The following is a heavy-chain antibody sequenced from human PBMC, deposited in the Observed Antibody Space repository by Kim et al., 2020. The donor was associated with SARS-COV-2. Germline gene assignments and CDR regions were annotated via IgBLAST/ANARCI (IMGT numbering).Heavy chain of an antibody. Sequence: ASVKVSCKTSGYTFATYGLSWVRQVSGRRLEWLGWISTYNGETQYAQKFMGRVTVTADSSTATASMKLRSLRPDDTVVYYCARDDRGSSNCHMSDYWGQGALVTVSS. CDR2: ISTYNGET. D-gene: IGHD1-26*01. J-gene: IGHJ4*02. CDR1: GYTFATYG. CDR3: ARDDRGSSNCHMSDY. V-gene: IGHV1-18*04.